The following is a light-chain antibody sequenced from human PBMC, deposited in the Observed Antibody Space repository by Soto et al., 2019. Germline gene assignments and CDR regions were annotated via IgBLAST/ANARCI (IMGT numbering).Light chain of an antibody. J-gene: IGKJ5*01. CDR1: QSISSW. Sequence: DIQMTQSPSTLSASVGDRFTLTCLAIQSISSWLAWYEQKPGKAPKLLIYDASSLESGVPSRFRGSGSGTEFTLTISSLQPDDFATYYCQQHNSFSITFGQGTRLEIK. V-gene: IGKV1-5*01. CDR2: DAS. CDR3: QQHNSFSIT.